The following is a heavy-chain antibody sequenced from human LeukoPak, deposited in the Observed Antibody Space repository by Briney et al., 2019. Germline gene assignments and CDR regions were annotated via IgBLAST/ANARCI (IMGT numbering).Heavy chain of an antibody. CDR3: ATAYSGYYTYYFDY. CDR1: GFTFSTYE. CDR2: ISTGGSII. D-gene: IGHD3-22*01. J-gene: IGHJ4*02. V-gene: IGHV3-48*03. Sequence: GGSLRLSCAASGFTFSTYEMNWVRQAPGKGLEWVSYISTGGSIIYYADSVKGRFTISRDNAQNSLYLQMNSLRAGDTAVYYCATAYSGYYTYYFDYWGQGTLVTVSS.